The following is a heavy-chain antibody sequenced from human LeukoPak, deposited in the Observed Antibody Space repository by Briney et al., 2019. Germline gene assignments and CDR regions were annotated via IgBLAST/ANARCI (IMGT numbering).Heavy chain of an antibody. D-gene: IGHD5-24*01. J-gene: IGHJ4*02. CDR2: ITSGGDT. CDR1: GFTFSNSA. Sequence: GGSLRLSCATSGFTFSNSALSWVRQAPGKGLEWVSAITSGGDTYYADSVKGRFTMSRDNSKNTLSLQMNSLRAEDTATYYCAMTKDDYLPLIDNWGQGALVTVSS. CDR3: AMTKDDYLPLIDN. V-gene: IGHV3-23*01.